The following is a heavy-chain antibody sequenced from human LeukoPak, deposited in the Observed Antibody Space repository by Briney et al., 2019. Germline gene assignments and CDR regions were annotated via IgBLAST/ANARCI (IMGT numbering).Heavy chain of an antibody. Sequence: PGGSLRLSCAASKFTFSSYAMSWVRQAPGKGLEWVSGISGSGGRTYYADSVKGRFTISRDNSKNTLYLQMNSLRAEDTAVYYCAKERAARLQANWFDPWGQGTLVTVSS. CDR1: KFTFSSYA. J-gene: IGHJ5*02. CDR2: ISGSGGRT. D-gene: IGHD6-6*01. V-gene: IGHV3-23*01. CDR3: AKERAARLQANWFDP.